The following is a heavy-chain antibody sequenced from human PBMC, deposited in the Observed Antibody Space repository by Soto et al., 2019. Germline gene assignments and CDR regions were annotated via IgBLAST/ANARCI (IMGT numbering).Heavy chain of an antibody. D-gene: IGHD3-3*01. Sequence: QVQLQESGPGLVKPSQTLSLTCTVSGGSISSGDYYWSWIRQPPGKGLEWSGYIYYSGSTYYNPSLKSRVTISVDKSKNQFSLKLSSVTAADTAVYYCARAVQYYDFWSGNGGDAFDIWGQGTMVTVSS. CDR2: IYYSGST. V-gene: IGHV4-30-4*01. CDR3: ARAVQYYDFWSGNGGDAFDI. J-gene: IGHJ3*02. CDR1: GGSISSGDYY.